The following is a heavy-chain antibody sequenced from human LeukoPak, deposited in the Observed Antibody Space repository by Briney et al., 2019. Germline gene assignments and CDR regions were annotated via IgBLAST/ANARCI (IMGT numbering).Heavy chain of an antibody. J-gene: IGHJ4*02. V-gene: IGHV3-7*03. CDR3: ARKTGTTGEAFDY. CDR2: IKVDGSEK. D-gene: IGHD1-1*01. Sequence: GGSLRLSCADSGFTLSNFWMSWVRPAPGKGLEWVANIKVDGSEKYYVDSVKGRFTISRDNAENSLYLQMNSLRAEDTAVYYCARKTGTTGEAFDYWGQGTQVTVSS. CDR1: GFTLSNFW.